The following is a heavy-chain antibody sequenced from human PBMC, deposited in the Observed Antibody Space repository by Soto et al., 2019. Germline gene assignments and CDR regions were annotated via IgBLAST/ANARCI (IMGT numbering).Heavy chain of an antibody. CDR2: IGTAGDT. D-gene: IGHD1-26*01. Sequence: PGGSLRLSCAASGFTFSSYDMHWVRRATGKGLEWVSAIGTAGDTYYPGSVKGRFTISRENAKNSLYLQMNSLRAGDTAVYYCARGPRIVGATRRRYYYGMDVWGQGTTVTVSS. CDR3: ARGPRIVGATRRRYYYGMDV. V-gene: IGHV3-13*01. J-gene: IGHJ6*02. CDR1: GFTFSSYD.